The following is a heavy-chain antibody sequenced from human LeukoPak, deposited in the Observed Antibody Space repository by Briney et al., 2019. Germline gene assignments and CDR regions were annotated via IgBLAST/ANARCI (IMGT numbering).Heavy chain of an antibody. CDR3: VLEEPRDRLFGVVISGYFDY. CDR2: ISGSGGST. V-gene: IGHV3-23*01. Sequence: GGSLRLSCAASGFTFSSYAMSWVRQAPGKGLEWVSAISGSGGSTYYADSEKGRFTISRDNSKNTLYLQMNSLRAEDTAVYYCVLEEPRDRLFGVVISGYFDYWGQGTLVTVSS. D-gene: IGHD3-3*01. CDR1: GFTFSSYA. J-gene: IGHJ4*02.